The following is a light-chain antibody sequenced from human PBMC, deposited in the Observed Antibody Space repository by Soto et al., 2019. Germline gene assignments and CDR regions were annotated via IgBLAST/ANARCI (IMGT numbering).Light chain of an antibody. J-gene: IGLJ2*01. V-gene: IGLV2-14*01. CDR2: DVS. CDR3: SSYTRSSTTLYVV. Sequence: QSALTQPASVSGSPGQSITISCTGTSSDVGGYNYVSWYQQHPGKAHKLMIYDVSHRPSGVSNRFSGSKSGNTASLTISGLQAEDEADYYCSSYTRSSTTLYVVFGGGTQLTVL. CDR1: SSDVGGYNY.